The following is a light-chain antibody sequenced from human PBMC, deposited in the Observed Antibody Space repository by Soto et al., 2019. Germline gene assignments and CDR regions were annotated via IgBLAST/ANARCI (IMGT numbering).Light chain of an antibody. J-gene: IGKJ1*01. V-gene: IGKV3-15*01. CDR2: GAS. CDR1: QSVTNY. CDR3: QQYKNWLTWT. Sequence: EIVLTQSPGTLSLSPGERATLTCRASQSVTNYIAWYQQRPGQAPRLLIYGASTRATGIPARFSGSGSGTEFTLTISSLQSEDLAVYYCQQYKNWLTWTFGQGTKVDI.